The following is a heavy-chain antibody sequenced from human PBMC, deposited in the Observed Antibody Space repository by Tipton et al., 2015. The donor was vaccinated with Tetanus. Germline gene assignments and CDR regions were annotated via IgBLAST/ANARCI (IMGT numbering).Heavy chain of an antibody. CDR2: MSKDGGFK. Sequence: SLRLSCAASGFTFSNYGMHWVRQAPGKGLEWVAVMSKDGGFKHYVDSAKGRFTISRDNAKNTLYLQMNSLRADDTAVYYCARGMDYDSSGIDDFWGQGTLVTVSS. V-gene: IGHV3-30*03. D-gene: IGHD3-22*01. J-gene: IGHJ4*02. CDR1: GFTFSNYG. CDR3: ARGMDYDSSGIDDF.